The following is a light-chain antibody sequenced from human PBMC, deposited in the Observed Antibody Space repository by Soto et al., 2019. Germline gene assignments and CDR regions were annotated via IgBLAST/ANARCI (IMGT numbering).Light chain of an antibody. Sequence: DIQMTQSPPTLPAFVGDTVTITCRASQSVSSWWAWYQQKPGTAPNLLIYDASSLASGVPSRFSGSGSGTKFTLTISSLQPDDFATYYCQQYISFPKTFGQGTKVEMK. V-gene: IGKV1-5*01. CDR2: DAS. J-gene: IGKJ1*01. CDR3: QQYISFPKT. CDR1: QSVSSW.